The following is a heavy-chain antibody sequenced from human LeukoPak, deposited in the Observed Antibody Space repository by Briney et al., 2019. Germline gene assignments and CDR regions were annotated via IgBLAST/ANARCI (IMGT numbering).Heavy chain of an antibody. CDR1: GGSISSSSYY. Sequence: SETLSLTCTVSGGSISSSSYYWGWIRQPPGKGLEWIGSIYYSGSTYYNPSLKGRVTISVDTSKNQFSLKLSSVTAADTAVYYCARRVAARPLWYFDYWGQGTLVTVSS. D-gene: IGHD6-6*01. J-gene: IGHJ4*02. CDR3: ARRVAARPLWYFDY. V-gene: IGHV4-39*07. CDR2: IYYSGST.